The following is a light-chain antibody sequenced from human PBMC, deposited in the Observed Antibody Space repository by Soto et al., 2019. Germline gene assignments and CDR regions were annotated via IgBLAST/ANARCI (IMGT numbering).Light chain of an antibody. CDR1: QSVSSN. CDR3: QQSYSTRT. CDR2: GAS. V-gene: IGKV3-15*01. Sequence: EIVLTQSPATLSLSPGERATLSCRASQSVSSNLAWYQQKPGQAPRLLIYGASTRATGIPARFSGSGSGTDFTLTISSLQPEDFATYYCQQSYSTRTFGQGTKVDIK. J-gene: IGKJ1*01.